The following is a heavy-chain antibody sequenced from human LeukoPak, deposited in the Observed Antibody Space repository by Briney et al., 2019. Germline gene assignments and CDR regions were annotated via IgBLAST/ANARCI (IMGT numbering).Heavy chain of an antibody. D-gene: IGHD4/OR15-4a*01. CDR2: LSGSDSST. J-gene: IGHJ4*02. V-gene: IGHV3-23*01. Sequence: GGSLRLSCVASGFIFNKHAMSWVRQAPGKGLEWVSGLSGSDSSTDYADSVKGRFTVSRDNSKNTLFLQMNSLRAEDTAIYYCAKERDYGPADYWGQGTLVTVSS. CDR1: GFIFNKHA. CDR3: AKERDYGPADY.